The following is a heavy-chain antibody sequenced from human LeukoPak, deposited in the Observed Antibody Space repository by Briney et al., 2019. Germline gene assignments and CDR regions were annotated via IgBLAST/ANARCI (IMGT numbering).Heavy chain of an antibody. D-gene: IGHD3-10*01. J-gene: IGHJ4*02. CDR3: AREYYGSGSYYNVGY. Sequence: GGSLRLSCAASGFTFSDYWMHWVRQAPGKGLMWVSRVNTDGNNATYADSVKGRFTISRDNAKKSLYVQMNSLRAEDTALYYCAREYYGSGSYYNVGYWGQGTLVTVSS. CDR2: VNTDGNNA. V-gene: IGHV3-74*01. CDR1: GFTFSDYW.